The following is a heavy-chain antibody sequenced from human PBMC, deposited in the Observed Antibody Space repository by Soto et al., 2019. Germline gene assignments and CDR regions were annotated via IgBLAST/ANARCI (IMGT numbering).Heavy chain of an antibody. Sequence: SVQVSCQASGFTFTSSAVQWVRQARGQRLEWIGWIVVGSGNTNYAQKFQERVTITRDMSTSTAYMELSSLRSEDTAVYYCAARGPHFWSGYYTGYDWFDPWGQGTLVTVS. CDR1: GFTFTSSA. CDR3: AARGPHFWSGYYTGYDWFDP. J-gene: IGHJ5*02. V-gene: IGHV1-58*01. CDR2: IVVGSGNT. D-gene: IGHD3-3*02.